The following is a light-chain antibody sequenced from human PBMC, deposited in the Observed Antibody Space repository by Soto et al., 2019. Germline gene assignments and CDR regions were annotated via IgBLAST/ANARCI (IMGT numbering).Light chain of an antibody. CDR2: GAS. CDR1: QSVSNNY. J-gene: IGKJ1*01. CDR3: QQYGTPGT. Sequence: EIVLTQSPGTLSLSPRERATLSCRASQSVSNNYLAWYQQKPGPAPKLLIYGASNRATGPPDRFRGSGCATYSPPTSSRMAPEFSEVYYCQQYGTPGTFGQGTKGDIK. V-gene: IGKV3-20*01.